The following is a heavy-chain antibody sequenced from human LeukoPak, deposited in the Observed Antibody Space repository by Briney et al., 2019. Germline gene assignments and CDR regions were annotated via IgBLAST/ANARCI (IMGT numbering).Heavy chain of an antibody. V-gene: IGHV3-48*02. D-gene: IGHD5-12*01. CDR3: ASPHSGYG. CDR2: ITGSGSGI. CDR1: EFTFSSYS. J-gene: IGHJ4*02. Sequence: GGSLRLSCAASEFTFSSYSMNWVRQAPGKGLQWVSYITGSGSGIHYADSAKGRFTISRDNAKNTLYLQMNSLRDEDTAVYYCASPHSGYGWGQGTLVTGSS.